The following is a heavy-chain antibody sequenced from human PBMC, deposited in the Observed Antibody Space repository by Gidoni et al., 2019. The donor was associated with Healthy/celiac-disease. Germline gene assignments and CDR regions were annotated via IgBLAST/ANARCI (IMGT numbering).Heavy chain of an antibody. D-gene: IGHD4-17*01. CDR3: TTEYDGAYFDY. J-gene: IGHJ4*02. CDR2: IKSKTDGGTT. Sequence: PGKGLEWVGRIKSKTDGGTTDYAAPVKGRFTISRDDSKNTLYLQMNSLKTEDTAVYYCTTEYDGAYFDYWGQGTLVTVSS. V-gene: IGHV3-15*01.